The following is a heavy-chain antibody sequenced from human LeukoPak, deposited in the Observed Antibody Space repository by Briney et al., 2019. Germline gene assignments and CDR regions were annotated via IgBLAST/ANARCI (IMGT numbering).Heavy chain of an antibody. D-gene: IGHD3-22*01. CDR1: GFTCSAYA. Sequence: GGSLRLSCAASGFTCSAYAMAWVRQAPGKGLEWVSTISGSGGTTYSADSVKGRFTISRDNSKNILYLQVNSLRAGDTAVYYCAKDYYYDSSGYYYGDAFDIWGQGTMVNVSS. V-gene: IGHV3-23*01. CDR2: ISGSGGTT. J-gene: IGHJ3*02. CDR3: AKDYYYDSSGYYYGDAFDI.